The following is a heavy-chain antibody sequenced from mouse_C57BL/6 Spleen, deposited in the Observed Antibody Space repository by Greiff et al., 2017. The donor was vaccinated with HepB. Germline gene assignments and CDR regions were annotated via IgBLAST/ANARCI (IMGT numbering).Heavy chain of an antibody. CDR3: ARAFYSNYPKGYAMDY. CDR2: ISDGGSYT. J-gene: IGHJ4*01. D-gene: IGHD2-5*01. CDR1: GFTFSSYA. Sequence: EVMLVESGGGLVKPGGSLKLSCAASGFTFSSYAMSWVRQTPEKRLEWVATISDGGSYTYYPDNVKGRFTISRDNAKNNLYLQMSHLKSEDTAMYYCARAFYSNYPKGYAMDYWGQGTSVTVSS. V-gene: IGHV5-4*03.